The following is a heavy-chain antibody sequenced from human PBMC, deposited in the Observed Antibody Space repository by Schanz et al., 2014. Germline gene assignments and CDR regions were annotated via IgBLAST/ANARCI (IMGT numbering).Heavy chain of an antibody. J-gene: IGHJ4*02. CDR3: AARSGCHPSTDY. Sequence: QAQVVQSGGGLVKPGGSLRLSCAASGFVFGDYYMTWIRQAPGKGLEWLSYISDSGTYTNYADSVKGRFTISRDNAKSSLYLQMNSLRVEDTAVYYCAARSGCHPSTDYWGQGTLVTVSS. D-gene: IGHD6-19*01. CDR1: GFVFGDYY. V-gene: IGHV3-11*05. CDR2: ISDSGTYT.